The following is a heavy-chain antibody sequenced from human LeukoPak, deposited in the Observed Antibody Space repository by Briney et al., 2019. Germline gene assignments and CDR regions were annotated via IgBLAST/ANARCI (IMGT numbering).Heavy chain of an antibody. J-gene: IGHJ4*02. D-gene: IGHD2-15*01. CDR3: AKDRYCSGVTCYSGFDY. CDR2: ISGSGGST. CDR1: GFTFSSYA. Sequence: PGGSLRLSCAASGFTFSSYAMSWVRQAPGKGLEWVSAISGSGGSTYYADSVKGRFTISRDNSRNTLYLQMNSLRAEDTAVYYCAKDRYCSGVTCYSGFDYWGQGTLVTVSS. V-gene: IGHV3-23*01.